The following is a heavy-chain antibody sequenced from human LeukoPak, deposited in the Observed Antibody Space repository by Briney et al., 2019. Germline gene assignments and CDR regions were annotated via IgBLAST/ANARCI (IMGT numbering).Heavy chain of an antibody. J-gene: IGHJ5*02. CDR1: GFTFSSYA. D-gene: IGHD3-10*01. CDR3: AKSFKLLWFSWFDP. CDR2: ISGSGGST. V-gene: IGHV3-23*01. Sequence: PGGALRLSCAASGFTFSSYAMSWVRQAPGKGLEWVSAISGSGGSTYYADSVKDLFTISRDNSKNTLYLQMNSLRAEDTAVYYCAKSFKLLWFSWFDPWGQGTLVTVSS.